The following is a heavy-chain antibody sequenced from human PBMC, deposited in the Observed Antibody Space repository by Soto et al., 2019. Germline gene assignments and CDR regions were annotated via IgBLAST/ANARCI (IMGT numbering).Heavy chain of an antibody. Sequence: SETLSLTCTVSGGYMSSSSYFWGCIRQPPGKGLEWIGSMYYSGSTYYNPSLKSRVTISVDTSKNQFSLKLSSVTAADTAMYYCARHGERPIRSFNWFDHWGHGTLVTVS. CDR3: ARHGERPIRSFNWFDH. V-gene: IGHV4-39*01. J-gene: IGHJ5*02. CDR1: GGYMSSSSYF. D-gene: IGHD1-1*01. CDR2: MYYSGST.